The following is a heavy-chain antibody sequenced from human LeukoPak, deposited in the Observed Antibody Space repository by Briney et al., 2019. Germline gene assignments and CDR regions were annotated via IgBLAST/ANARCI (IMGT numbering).Heavy chain of an antibody. CDR1: GGTFSSYA. CDR2: IIPIFGTA. CDR3: ASNYYGSGSYYDVGYYYYYMDV. D-gene: IGHD3-10*01. Sequence: SVKVSCKASGGTFSSYAISWVRQAPGQGLEWMGGIIPIFGTANYAQKFQGRVTITADESTSTAYMELSSLRSEDTAVYCCASNYYGSGSYYDVGYYYYYMDVWGKGTTVTISS. V-gene: IGHV1-69*01. J-gene: IGHJ6*03.